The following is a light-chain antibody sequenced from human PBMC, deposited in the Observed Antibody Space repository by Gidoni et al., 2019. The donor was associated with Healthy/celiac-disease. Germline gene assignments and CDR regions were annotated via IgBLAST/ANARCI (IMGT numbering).Light chain of an antibody. CDR3: NSRDSSGNHVV. J-gene: IGLJ2*01. V-gene: IGLV3-19*01. CDR2: GKN. Sequence: CQGDSLRSYYASWYQQKPGQAPVLVIYGKNNRPSGIPDRFSGSSSGNTASLTITGAQAEDEADYYCNSRDSSGNHVVFGGGTKLTVL. CDR1: SLRSYY.